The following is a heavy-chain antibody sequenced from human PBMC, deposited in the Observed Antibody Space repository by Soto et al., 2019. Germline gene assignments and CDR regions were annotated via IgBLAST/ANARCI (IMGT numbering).Heavy chain of an antibody. V-gene: IGHV4-31*03. CDR1: GGSISSGGYY. D-gene: IGHD3-3*01. CDR2: IYYSGST. CDR3: AELRFLQWFDP. Sequence: PSETLSLTCTVSGGSISSGGYYWSWIRQHPGKGLEWIGYIYYSGSTYYNPSLKSRVTISVDTSKNQFSLKLSSVTAADTAVYYCAELRFLQWFDPWGQGTLVTVSS. J-gene: IGHJ5*02.